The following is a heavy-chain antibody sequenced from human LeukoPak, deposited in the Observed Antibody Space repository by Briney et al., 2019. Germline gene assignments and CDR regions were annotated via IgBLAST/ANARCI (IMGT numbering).Heavy chain of an antibody. CDR3: AKDHGITIFGVVIIPWFDP. D-gene: IGHD3-3*01. CDR2: ISGSGGST. Sequence: QAGGSLRLSCAASGFTFSSYAMSWVRQAPGKGLEWVSAISGSGGSTYYADSVKGRFTISRDNSKNTLYLQMNSLRAEDTAVYYCAKDHGITIFGVVIIPWFDPWGQGTLVTVSS. J-gene: IGHJ5*02. CDR1: GFTFSSYA. V-gene: IGHV3-23*01.